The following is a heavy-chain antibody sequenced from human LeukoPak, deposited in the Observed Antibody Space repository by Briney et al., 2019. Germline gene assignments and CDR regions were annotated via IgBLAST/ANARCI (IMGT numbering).Heavy chain of an antibody. D-gene: IGHD2-15*01. CDR1: GYTFTGYY. Sequence: ASVKVSCKASGYTFTGYYMHWVRQAPGQGLEWMGRINPNSGGTNYAQKFQGWVTMTRDTSISTAYMELSRLRSDDMAVYYCARDHCSGGSCYSKNGWFDPWGQGTLVTVSS. J-gene: IGHJ5*02. CDR3: ARDHCSGGSCYSKNGWFDP. V-gene: IGHV1-2*04. CDR2: INPNSGGT.